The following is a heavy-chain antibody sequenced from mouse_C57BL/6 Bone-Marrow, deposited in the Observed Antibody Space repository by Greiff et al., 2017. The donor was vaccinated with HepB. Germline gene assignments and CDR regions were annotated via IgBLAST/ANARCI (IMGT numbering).Heavy chain of an antibody. V-gene: IGHV5-4*01. CDR3: ARDYYYGSGNYFDY. J-gene: IGHJ2*01. D-gene: IGHD1-1*01. CDR1: GFTFSSYA. CDR2: ISDGGSYT. Sequence: EVQVVESGGGLVKPGGSLKLSCAASGFTFSSYAMSWVRQTPEKRLEWVATISDGGSYTYYPDNVKGRFTISRDNAKNNLYLQMSHLKSEDTAMYYCARDYYYGSGNYFDYWGQGTTLTVSS.